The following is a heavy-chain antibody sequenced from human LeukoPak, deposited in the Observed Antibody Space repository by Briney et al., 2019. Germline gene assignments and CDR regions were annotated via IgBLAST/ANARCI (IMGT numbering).Heavy chain of an antibody. J-gene: IGHJ5*02. D-gene: IGHD2-15*01. CDR1: GFTFSSYA. Sequence: GGSLRLSCAASGFTFSSYAMSWVRQAPGKGLEWVSAISGSGGSTYYADSVKGRFTISRDNSKNTLYLQMNSLRAEDTAVYYCANPRGYRSGGSCSINWFDPWGQGTLVTVSA. CDR2: ISGSGGST. CDR3: ANPRGYRSGGSCSINWFDP. V-gene: IGHV3-23*01.